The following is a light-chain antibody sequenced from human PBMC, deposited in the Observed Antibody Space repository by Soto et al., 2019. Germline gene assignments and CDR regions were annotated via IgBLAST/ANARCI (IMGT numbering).Light chain of an antibody. CDR1: QGISSY. CDR3: QQYENLPT. J-gene: IGKJ5*01. Sequence: AIRMTQSPSSLSASTGDRVTITCRASQGISSYLAWYQQKPGKAPKLLIYAASTFQSGVPSRFSGSGSGTDFTLTISCLQSEDFATYYCQQYENLPTFGQGTRLEIK. V-gene: IGKV1-8*01. CDR2: AAS.